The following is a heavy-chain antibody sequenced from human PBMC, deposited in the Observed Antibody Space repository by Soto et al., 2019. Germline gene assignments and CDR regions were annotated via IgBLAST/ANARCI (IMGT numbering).Heavy chain of an antibody. CDR1: GGTFSSYA. CDR3: AGKDIVLVPAATQRGYYYGMDV. CDR2: IIPIFGTA. J-gene: IGHJ6*02. D-gene: IGHD2-2*01. V-gene: IGHV1-69*13. Sequence: SVKVSCKASGGTFSSYAISWVRQAPGQGLEWMGGIIPIFGTANYAQKFQGRVTITADESTSTAYMELSSLRSEDTAVYYCAGKDIVLVPAATQRGYYYGMDVWGQGTTVTVSS.